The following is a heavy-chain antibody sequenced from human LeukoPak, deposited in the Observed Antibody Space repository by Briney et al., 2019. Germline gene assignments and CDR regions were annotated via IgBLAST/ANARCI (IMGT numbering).Heavy chain of an antibody. CDR2: IWYDGSNK. J-gene: IGHJ4*02. Sequence: PGRSLRLSCAASGFTFSSYGMHWVRQAPGKGLEWLAVIWYDGSNKYYADSMKGRFTISRDNSKNTLYLQMNSLRAEDTAVYYCAKDQDYGDDMLDYWGQGTLVTVSS. V-gene: IGHV3-33*06. D-gene: IGHD4-17*01. CDR3: AKDQDYGDDMLDY. CDR1: GFTFSSYG.